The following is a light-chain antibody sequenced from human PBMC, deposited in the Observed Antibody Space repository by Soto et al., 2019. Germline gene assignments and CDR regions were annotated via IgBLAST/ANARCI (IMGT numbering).Light chain of an antibody. V-gene: IGLV2-23*01. CDR3: CSYEGSNNFRYV. CDR1: GRSYNL. Sequence: QSVLTQPASVSGSPGQSITISCTGSGRSYNLVSWFQQSPGKAPKLIIYEDNKRPSGVSNRFSGSKSGNTASLTISGLQPEDEADYYCCSYEGSNNFRYVFGTGTKVTVL. CDR2: EDN. J-gene: IGLJ1*01.